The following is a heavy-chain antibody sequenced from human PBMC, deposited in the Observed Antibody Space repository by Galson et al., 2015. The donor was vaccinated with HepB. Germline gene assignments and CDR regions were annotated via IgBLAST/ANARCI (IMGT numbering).Heavy chain of an antibody. CDR2: TYYRAKWYN. J-gene: IGHJ6*02. Sequence: CAISGDSVSNNNAAWYWIRQSPSRGLEWLGRTYYRAKWYNNYAPSVRGRITISPDTSKNHFSLHLNSVTPEDTAVYYCARVGGTIYYHGMDVWGQGTTVTVSS. CDR1: GDSVSNNNAA. V-gene: IGHV6-1*01. D-gene: IGHD1-14*01. CDR3: ARVGGTIYYHGMDV.